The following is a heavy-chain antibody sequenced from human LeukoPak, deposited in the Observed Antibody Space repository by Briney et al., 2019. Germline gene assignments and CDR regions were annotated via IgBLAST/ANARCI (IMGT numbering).Heavy chain of an antibody. D-gene: IGHD1-20*01. CDR3: ARDLGITGDTPLGG. Sequence: GRSLRLSCAASGFTFSRYCMSWVRQAPGKGLEWVANIKQDGSEKYYADSVKGRFTISRDNAKNSLYLQMNSLRAEDTAVYYCARDLGITGDTPLGGWGQGTLVTVSS. J-gene: IGHJ4*02. V-gene: IGHV3-7*01. CDR2: IKQDGSEK. CDR1: GFTFSRYC.